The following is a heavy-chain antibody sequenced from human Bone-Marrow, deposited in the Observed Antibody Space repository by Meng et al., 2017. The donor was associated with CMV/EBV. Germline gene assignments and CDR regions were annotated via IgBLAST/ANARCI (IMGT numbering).Heavy chain of an antibody. CDR1: YTFTTYS. D-gene: IGHD1-26*01. J-gene: IGHJ5*02. CDR3: AKERSGIGYYGGDWFAP. CDR2: ISTYNGYT. Sequence: YTFTTYSIAWVRQAPGQGLEWMGWISTYNGYTNYARQFQDRVTMTADTSTTTAYLELRSLRSDDTAVYYCAKERSGIGYYGGDWFAPWGQGTLVTVSS. V-gene: IGHV1-18*01.